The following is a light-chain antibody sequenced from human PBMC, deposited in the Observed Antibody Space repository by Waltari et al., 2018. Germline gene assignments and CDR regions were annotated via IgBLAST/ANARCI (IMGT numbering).Light chain of an antibody. CDR1: QSVRSY. J-gene: IGKJ4*01. V-gene: IGKV3-11*01. CDR3: QQRHNWPLT. CDR2: DTS. Sequence: EIVLTQSPATLSLSPGERAPLSCRASQSVRSYLAWYQQKPGQAPRLLIYDTSNRASGIPARFSGSGSGTDFSLSISSLEPEDFAVYYCQQRHNWPLTFGGGTKVEIK.